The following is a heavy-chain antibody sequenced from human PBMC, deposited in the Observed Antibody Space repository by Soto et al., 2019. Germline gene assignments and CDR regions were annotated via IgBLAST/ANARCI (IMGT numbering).Heavy chain of an antibody. V-gene: IGHV3-11*05. Sequence: QVQLVESGGGLVKPGGSLRLSCAASGFTFSDYYMSWIRQAPGKGLEWVSYISSSSSYTNYADSVKGRFTISRDNAKNSLYLQMNSLRAEDTAVYYCAREVRGSGWMVDNWFDPWGQGTLVTVSS. CDR1: GFTFSDYY. CDR3: AREVRGSGWMVDNWFDP. CDR2: ISSSSSYT. D-gene: IGHD6-19*01. J-gene: IGHJ5*02.